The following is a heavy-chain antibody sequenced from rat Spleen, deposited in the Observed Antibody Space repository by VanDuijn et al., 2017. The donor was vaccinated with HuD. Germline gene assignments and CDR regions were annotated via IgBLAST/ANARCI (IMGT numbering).Heavy chain of an antibody. CDR2: ISPSGGST. Sequence: EVQLVESGGGLVQPGRSLKLSCAASGFIFSNYDMAWVRQAPTKGLEWVASISPSGGSTYYRDSVKGRFTVSRDNAKSTLYLQMDSLRSEDTATYYCASQNWEVDYWGQGTLVTVSS. V-gene: IGHV5-25*01. CDR1: GFIFSNYD. J-gene: IGHJ3*01. CDR3: ASQNWEVDY. D-gene: IGHD5-1*01.